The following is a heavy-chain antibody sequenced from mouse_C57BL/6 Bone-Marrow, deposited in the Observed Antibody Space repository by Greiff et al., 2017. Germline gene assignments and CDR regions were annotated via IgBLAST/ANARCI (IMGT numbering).Heavy chain of an antibody. Sequence: QVQLQQPGAELVRPGTSVKLSCKASGYTFTSYWMHWVKQRPGQGLEWIGVIDPSDSYTNYNQKFKGKATLTVDTSSSTAYMQLSSLTSEDSAVYYCARGDGYYVFAYWGQGTLVTVSA. CDR3: ARGDGYYVFAY. CDR2: IDPSDSYT. CDR1: GYTFTSYW. J-gene: IGHJ3*01. V-gene: IGHV1-59*01. D-gene: IGHD2-3*01.